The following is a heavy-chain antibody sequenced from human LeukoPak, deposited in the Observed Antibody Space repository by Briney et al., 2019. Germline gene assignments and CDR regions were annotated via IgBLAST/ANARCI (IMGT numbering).Heavy chain of an antibody. CDR1: GGSFSGYY. Sequence: SETLSLTCAVYGGSFSGYYWSWIRHHPGKGLEWIGEINHSGSTNYNTSLKCRVTISVETSKNQFSLKLSSVTAADTAVYYCARGSPAGYRFPQYYYGMDVWGQGTTVTVSS. D-gene: IGHD1-1*01. V-gene: IGHV4-34*01. CDR3: ARGSPAGYRFPQYYYGMDV. J-gene: IGHJ6*02. CDR2: INHSGST.